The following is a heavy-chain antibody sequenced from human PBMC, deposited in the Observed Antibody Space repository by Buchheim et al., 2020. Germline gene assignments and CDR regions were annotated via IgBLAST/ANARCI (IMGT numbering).Heavy chain of an antibody. CDR1: GFTFSNYW. CDR3: TRGTPNYRAYDY. Sequence: EVQLVESGGGLLQPGGSLRLSCAASGFTFSNYWMHWVRQAPGKGLAWVSRVNSDGSNAVYADSVKGRFTISRDNARNTLYLQMTGLRDDDSAVYYCTRGTPNYRAYDYWGQGT. D-gene: IGHD1-1*01. CDR2: VNSDGSNA. V-gene: IGHV3-74*01. J-gene: IGHJ4*02.